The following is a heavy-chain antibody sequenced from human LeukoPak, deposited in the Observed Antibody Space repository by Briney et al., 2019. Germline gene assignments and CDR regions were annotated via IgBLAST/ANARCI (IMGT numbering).Heavy chain of an antibody. J-gene: IGHJ4*02. CDR1: GGSISSYY. CDR2: IYYSGST. Sequence: SETLSLTCTVSGGSISSYYWSWIRQPPGKGLEWIGYIYYSGSTNYNPSLKSRVTISVDTSKNQFSLKLTSLTAADTAVYYCARQGRISAFDLWGQGNRVIVSS. V-gene: IGHV4-59*08. D-gene: IGHD2-15*01. CDR3: ARQGRISAFDL.